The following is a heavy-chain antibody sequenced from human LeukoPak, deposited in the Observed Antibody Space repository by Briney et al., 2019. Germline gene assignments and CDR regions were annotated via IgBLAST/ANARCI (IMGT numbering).Heavy chain of an antibody. CDR3: ARSDYLYWYFDL. Sequence: PGGSLRLSCEGSGFTFRSFGMHWVRQAPGKGLEWVAVISYDGARKYYADSVKGRFTISRDNSKNTLSLHMNSLTPEDTAVYSCARSDYLYWYFDLWGRGTLVTVSS. D-gene: IGHD1-26*01. CDR1: GFTFRSFG. CDR2: ISYDGARK. V-gene: IGHV3-30*14. J-gene: IGHJ2*01.